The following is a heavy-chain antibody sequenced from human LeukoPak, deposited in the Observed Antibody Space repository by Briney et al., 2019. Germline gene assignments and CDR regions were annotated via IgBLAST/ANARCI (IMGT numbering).Heavy chain of an antibody. CDR2: IIPILGIA. Sequence: ASVKVSCKASGGTFSSYAISWVRQAPGQGLEWMGGIIPILGIANYAQKFQGRVTITADKSTSTAYMELSSLRSEDTAVYYCVRAMDPLDTFNYQYAMDVWGQGTMVTVSS. CDR1: GGTFSSYA. CDR3: VRAMDPLDTFNYQYAMDV. J-gene: IGHJ6*02. D-gene: IGHD5-24*01. V-gene: IGHV1-69*10.